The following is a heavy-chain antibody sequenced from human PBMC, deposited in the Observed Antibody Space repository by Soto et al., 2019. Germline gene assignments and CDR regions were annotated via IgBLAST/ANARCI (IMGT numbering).Heavy chain of an antibody. CDR2: INPNSGGT. V-gene: IGHV1-2*04. CDR1: GYTFTGYY. J-gene: IGHJ4*02. CDR3: ARERVGATIFDY. Sequence: QVQLVQSGAEVKKPGASVKVSCKASGYTFTGYYMHWVRQAPGQGLEWMGWINPNSGGTNYAQKCQGWVTMTRDTSISTAYMELSRLRSDDTAVYYCARERVGATIFDYWGQGTLVTVSS. D-gene: IGHD1-26*01.